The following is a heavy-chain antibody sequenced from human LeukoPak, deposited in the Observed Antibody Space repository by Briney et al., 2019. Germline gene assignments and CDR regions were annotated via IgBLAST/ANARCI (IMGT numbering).Heavy chain of an antibody. CDR1: GYTLTELS. J-gene: IGHJ4*02. CDR2: FDPEDGET. CDR3: ARFRLNGYVDY. D-gene: IGHD2-8*01. Sequence: GASVKVSCKVSGYTLTELSMHWVRQAPGKGLEWMGGFDPEDGETIYAQKFQGRVTMTTDTSTSTAYMELRSLRSDDTAVYYCARFRLNGYVDYWGQGTLVTVSS. V-gene: IGHV1-24*01.